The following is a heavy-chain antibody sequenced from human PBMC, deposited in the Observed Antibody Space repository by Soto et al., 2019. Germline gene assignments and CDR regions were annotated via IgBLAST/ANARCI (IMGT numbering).Heavy chain of an antibody. CDR2: INHSGST. Sequence: SETLSLTCAVYGGSFSGYYWSWIRQPPGKGLEWIGEINHSGSTNYNPSLKSRVTISVDTSKNQFSLKLSSVTAADTAVYYCARRVGSGSYYHYYYYYYMDVWGKGTTVTVSS. V-gene: IGHV4-34*01. J-gene: IGHJ6*03. CDR3: ARRVGSGSYYHYYYYYYMDV. CDR1: GGSFSGYY. D-gene: IGHD3-10*01.